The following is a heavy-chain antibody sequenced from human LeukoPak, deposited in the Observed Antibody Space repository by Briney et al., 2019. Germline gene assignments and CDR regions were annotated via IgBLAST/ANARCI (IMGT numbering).Heavy chain of an antibody. V-gene: IGHV4-39*01. CDR3: ARRYCSSTSCPEFDY. J-gene: IGHJ4*02. Sequence: KASETLSLTCTVSGGSISSSSYYWGWIRQPPGKGLEWIGSIYYSGSTYYNPPLKSRVTISVDMSKNQFSLKLSSVTAADTAVYYCARRYCSSTSCPEFDYWGQGTLVTVSS. CDR2: IYYSGST. D-gene: IGHD2-2*01. CDR1: GGSISSSSYY.